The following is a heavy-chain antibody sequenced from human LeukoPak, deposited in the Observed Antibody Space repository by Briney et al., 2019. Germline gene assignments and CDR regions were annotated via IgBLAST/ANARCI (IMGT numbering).Heavy chain of an antibody. V-gene: IGHV3-7*01. J-gene: IGHJ4*02. CDR3: ARDGSTFSYYDILTGYFYY. D-gene: IGHD3-9*01. CDR2: IKEDGSVK. CDR1: GFTFSTHW. Sequence: GGSLRLSCTASGFTFSTHWMTWVRQPPGKGLEWVANIKEDGSVKYYVDSVKGRFTISRDNSKNTLYLQMNSLRAEDTAVYYCARDGSTFSYYDILTGYFYYWGQGTLVTVSS.